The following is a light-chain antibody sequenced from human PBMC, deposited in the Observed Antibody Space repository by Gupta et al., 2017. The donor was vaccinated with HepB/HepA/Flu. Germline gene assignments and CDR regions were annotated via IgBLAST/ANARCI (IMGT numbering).Light chain of an antibody. CDR1: NSNIEINT. CDR3: AAWDDSLNGPV. CDR2: SNN. Sequence: QSVLTQPPSASGTPGQWVTISCSGSNSNIEINTVNWYQQLPGTAPKLLIYSNNQRPSGVPDRFSGSKSGTSGSLAISGLQSEDEADYYCAAWDDSLNGPVFGPGTKVTVL. J-gene: IGLJ1*01. V-gene: IGLV1-44*01.